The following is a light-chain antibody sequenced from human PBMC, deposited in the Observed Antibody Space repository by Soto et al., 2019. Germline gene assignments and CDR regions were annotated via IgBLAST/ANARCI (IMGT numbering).Light chain of an antibody. CDR3: QQYGSSSLT. J-gene: IGKJ4*01. V-gene: IGKV1-5*01. CDR1: QSISSW. Sequence: DIQMTQPPSTLSASVGDRVTITCRASQSISSWLAWYQQKPGKAPKLLIYDASSLESGVPSRFSGSGSGTEFTLTISRLEPEDFAVYYCQQYGSSSLTFGGGTKVDI. CDR2: DAS.